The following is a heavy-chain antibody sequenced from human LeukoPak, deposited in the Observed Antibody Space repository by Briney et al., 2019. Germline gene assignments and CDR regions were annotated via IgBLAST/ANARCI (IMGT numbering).Heavy chain of an antibody. CDR2: IIPIFGTA. D-gene: IGHD2-2*02. Sequence: ASVKVSCKASGGTFSSYAISWVRQAPGQGLEWMGGIIPIFGTANYAQKFQGRVTITADESTSTAYMELSSPRSEDTAVYYCAREPPYCSSTSCYSLYDYWGQGTLVTVSS. CDR1: GGTFSSYA. J-gene: IGHJ4*02. CDR3: AREPPYCSSTSCYSLYDY. V-gene: IGHV1-69*13.